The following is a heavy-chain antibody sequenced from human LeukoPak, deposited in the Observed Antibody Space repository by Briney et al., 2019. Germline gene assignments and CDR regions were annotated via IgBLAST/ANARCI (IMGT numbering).Heavy chain of an antibody. V-gene: IGHV3-23*01. CDR3: AKDLVRDYYDSGRRDVFDI. CDR2: ISGSGGST. D-gene: IGHD3-10*01. J-gene: IGHJ3*02. CDR1: GFTFSNYA. Sequence: GGSLRLSCAASGFTFSNYAMSWVRQAPGKGLEWVSAISGSGGSTYYTDSVKGRFTISRDNSKNTLYLQLNSLRAEDTAVYYCAKDLVRDYYDSGRRDVFDIWGRGTMVTVSS.